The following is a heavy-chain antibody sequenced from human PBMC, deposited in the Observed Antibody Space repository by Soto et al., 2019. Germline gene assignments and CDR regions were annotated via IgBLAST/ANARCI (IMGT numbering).Heavy chain of an antibody. Sequence: QVQLVQSGAEVKKPGASVKLSCRTSGYTFTHYYIHWVRQAPGQGLEWLGIINPASGSTNYAQDFQRRVTLTMDTSTTTVYMDLSGLRAADTAIFSCARDLAAGDHWGQGTLVTVSS. CDR1: GYTFTHYY. CDR3: ARDLAAGDH. V-gene: IGHV1-46*01. CDR2: INPASGST. J-gene: IGHJ4*02. D-gene: IGHD6-13*01.